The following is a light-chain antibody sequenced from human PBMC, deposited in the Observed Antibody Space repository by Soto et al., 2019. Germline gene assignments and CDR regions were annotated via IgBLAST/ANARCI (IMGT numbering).Light chain of an antibody. Sequence: QSVLTQPASVSGSPGQSITISCTGTSSDVGGYNYVSWYQQHPGKAPKLIIYGVINRPSGVSDRFSGSKSSNTASLTISGLQAEDEADYYCTSYTSSSSLGVFGGGTQLTVL. CDR1: SSDVGGYNY. CDR2: GVI. CDR3: TSYTSSSSLGV. V-gene: IGLV2-14*01. J-gene: IGLJ3*02.